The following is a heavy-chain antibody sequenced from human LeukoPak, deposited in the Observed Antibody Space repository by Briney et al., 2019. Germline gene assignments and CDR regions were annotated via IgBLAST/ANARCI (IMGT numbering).Heavy chain of an antibody. Sequence: MPSETLSLTCAVSGGSISSGAYSWSWIRQPPGKGLEWIGYIYHSGSTYYNASLKSRGTISVDRSKNQFSLKLSSVTAADPAGYYCARLSDCLGRYEAGYWGQGTLVTVSS. V-gene: IGHV4-30-2*01. CDR2: IYHSGST. D-gene: IGHD3-10*02. CDR3: ARLSDCLGRYEAGY. CDR1: GGSISSGAYS. J-gene: IGHJ4*02.